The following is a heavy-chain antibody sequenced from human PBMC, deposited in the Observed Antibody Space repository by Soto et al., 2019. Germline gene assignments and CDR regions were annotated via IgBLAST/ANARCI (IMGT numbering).Heavy chain of an antibody. J-gene: IGHJ4*02. CDR1: GYSFTSYW. CDR3: ASSQANYDFWSGHFGGPTAYFDY. CDR2: IYPGDSDT. D-gene: IGHD3-3*01. V-gene: IGHV5-51*01. Sequence: GESLKISCKGSGYSFTSYWIGWVRQMPGKGLEWMGIIYPGDSDTRYSPSFQGQVTISADKSISTAYLQCSSLKASDTAMYYCASSQANYDFWSGHFGGPTAYFDYWGQGTLVTVSS.